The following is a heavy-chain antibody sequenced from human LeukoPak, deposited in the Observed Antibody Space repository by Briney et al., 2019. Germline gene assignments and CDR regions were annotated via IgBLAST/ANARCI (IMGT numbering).Heavy chain of an antibody. CDR2: IKQVGSEK. V-gene: IGHV3-7*01. CDR3: AKNRGSGSYNDY. CDR1: GFSFSSYW. D-gene: IGHD3-10*01. Sequence: PGGSLRLSCAASGFSFSSYWMTWVRQAPGKGLEWVANIKQVGSEKNYVDSVKGRFSISRDNAENSLYLQMNSLRAEDTAVYYCAKNRGSGSYNDYWGQGTLVTVSS. J-gene: IGHJ4*02.